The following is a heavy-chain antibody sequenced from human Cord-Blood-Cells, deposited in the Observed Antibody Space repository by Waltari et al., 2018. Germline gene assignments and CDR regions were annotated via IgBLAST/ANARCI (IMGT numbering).Heavy chain of an antibody. CDR1: GYTFTGYY. V-gene: IGHV1-2*04. J-gene: IGHJ5*02. Sequence: QVQLVQSGAEVKKPGASVKVSCKASGYTFTGYYMHWVRQAPGQGLEWMGWINPNSGGTNYAKKFQGWVTMTRDTSISTAYMELSRLRSDDTAVYYCARARGIAAAGSWFDPWGQGTLVTVSS. CDR2: INPNSGGT. CDR3: ARARGIAAAGSWFDP. D-gene: IGHD6-13*01.